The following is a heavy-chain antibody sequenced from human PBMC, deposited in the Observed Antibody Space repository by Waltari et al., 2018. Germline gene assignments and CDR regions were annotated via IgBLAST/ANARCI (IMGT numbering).Heavy chain of an antibody. V-gene: IGHV3-15*07. CDR3: ATGTMTLVTPFF. J-gene: IGHJ4*02. Sequence: EVQLVESGGGLVTHGGSLRLSCAPAGFTFTNAWMNWVRQAPGRGLEWVGRIKTRTDGETTDYAASVKDRFTISRDDSKNTVYLQLTGLKTEDTAVYYCATGTMTLVTPFFWGQGTLVTVSS. D-gene: IGHD4-17*01. CDR2: IKTRTDGETT. CDR1: GFTFTNAW.